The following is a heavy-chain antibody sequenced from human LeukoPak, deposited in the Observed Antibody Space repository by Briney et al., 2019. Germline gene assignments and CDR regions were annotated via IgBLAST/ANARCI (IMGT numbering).Heavy chain of an antibody. J-gene: IGHJ4*02. V-gene: IGHV3-23*01. CDR1: GFTFSKFG. Sequence: PGGSLRLSCTASGFTFSKFGMAWVRQAPGKGPEWVSTISNSGGTYYADSVKGRFTVSRDSSMNTVFLEMSSLRAEDTALYYCAKGSLGSWYFFDSWGQGTLVTVSS. CDR3: AKGSLGSWYFFDS. D-gene: IGHD6-13*01. CDR2: ISNSGGT.